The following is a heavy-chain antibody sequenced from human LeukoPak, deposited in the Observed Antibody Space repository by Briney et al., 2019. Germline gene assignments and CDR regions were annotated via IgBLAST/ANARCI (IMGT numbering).Heavy chain of an antibody. CDR3: ARHSNGYLDY. J-gene: IGHJ4*02. CDR1: GGSISSSSYY. Sequence: TSETLSLTCTVSGGSISSSSYYWGWIRQPPGKGLEWIGSIYYSGNTYFNPSLKSRVTISVDTSKNQFALKLSSVTAADTAFYCCARHSNGYLDYWGQGTLVTVSS. D-gene: IGHD3-22*01. CDR2: IYYSGNT. V-gene: IGHV4-39*01.